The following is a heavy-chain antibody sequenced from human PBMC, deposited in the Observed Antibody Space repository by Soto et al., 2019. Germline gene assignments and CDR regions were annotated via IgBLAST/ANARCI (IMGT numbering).Heavy chain of an antibody. CDR1: GGSISSGGYY. D-gene: IGHD3-22*01. J-gene: IGHJ4*02. CDR3: AGEPTYYYDSSGLFDY. V-gene: IGHV4-31*03. CDR2: IYYSGST. Sequence: PSETLSLTCTVSGGSISSGGYYWSWIRQHPGKGLEWIGYIYYSGSTYYNPSLKSRVTISVDTSKNQFSLKLSSVTAADTAVYYCAGEPTYYYDSSGLFDYWGQGTLVTVSS.